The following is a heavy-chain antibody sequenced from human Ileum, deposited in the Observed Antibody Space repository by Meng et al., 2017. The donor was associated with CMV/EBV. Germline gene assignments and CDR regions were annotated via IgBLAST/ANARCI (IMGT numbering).Heavy chain of an antibody. CDR3: ARGRRYLFY. J-gene: IGHJ4*02. Sequence: QVQLHQWGAGLLKPSDTLSLTCAGYVESFSGYYWDWIRQSPGKGLEWIGQINQSGSTNYNPSLKSRVTISVDTSKNQFSLKLSSVTAADAAMYYCARGRRYLFYWSQGTLVTVSS. V-gene: IGHV4-34*01. CDR1: VESFSGYY. CDR2: INQSGST. D-gene: IGHD3-9*01.